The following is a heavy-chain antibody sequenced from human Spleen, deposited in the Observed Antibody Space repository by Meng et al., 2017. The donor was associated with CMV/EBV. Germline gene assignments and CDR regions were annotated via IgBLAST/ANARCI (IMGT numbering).Heavy chain of an antibody. J-gene: IGHJ4*02. V-gene: IGHV3-NL1*01. D-gene: IGHD3-22*01. Sequence: GESLKISCEGSGFNFSVYGMHWVRQAPGKGLEWVSVIYSVGTTHYVDSVKGRFTISRDNSKNTLFLQMNSLTAEDTAVYYCARIDYFDTRVKDYWGQGTLVTVSS. CDR1: GFNFSVYG. CDR2: IYSVGTT. CDR3: ARIDYFDTRVKDY.